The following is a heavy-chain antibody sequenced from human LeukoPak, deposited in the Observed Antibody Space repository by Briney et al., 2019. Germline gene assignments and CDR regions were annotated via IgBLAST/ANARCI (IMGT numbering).Heavy chain of an antibody. CDR3: ARTYCRGGSCHFDY. CDR1: GGSISSYY. Sequence: SETLSLTCTVSGGSISSYYWSWIRQPPGKGLEWIGYIYYSGSTDSNPSLKSRVTISVDTSKYQISLKLSSVTAADTAVYYCARTYCRGGSCHFDYWGQGTLVTVSS. CDR2: IYYSGST. V-gene: IGHV4-59*08. D-gene: IGHD2-15*01. J-gene: IGHJ4*02.